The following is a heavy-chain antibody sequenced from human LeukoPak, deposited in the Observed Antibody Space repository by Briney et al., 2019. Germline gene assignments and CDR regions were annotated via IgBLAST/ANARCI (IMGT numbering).Heavy chain of an antibody. CDR2: IIPVFGTA. V-gene: IGHV1-69*13. J-gene: IGHJ5*02. CDR3: ARDYPANWFDP. Sequence: ASVKVSCKASGYSFPSYGISWVRQAPGQGLEWMGGIIPVFGTANYAQKFQGRVTITADESTSTAYMELSSLRSEDTAVYYCARDYPANWFDPWGQGTLVTVSS. CDR1: GYSFPSYG.